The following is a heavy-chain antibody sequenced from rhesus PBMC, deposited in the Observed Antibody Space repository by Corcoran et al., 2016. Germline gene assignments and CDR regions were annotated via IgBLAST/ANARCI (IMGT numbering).Heavy chain of an antibody. J-gene: IGHJ4*01. CDR1: DASISTYW. Sequence: QVQLQESGPGLVKSSETLSLTCAVSDASISTYWWNWIRQPPGKGLEWIGEINSNRGSTNYNPSLKSRVTSSKDASKKQFSLKLSSVTAADTAVYYCARIDGDIVVADWGQGVLVTVSS. CDR3: ARIDGDIVVAD. D-gene: IGHD2-8*01. V-gene: IGHV4-80*01. CDR2: INSNRGST.